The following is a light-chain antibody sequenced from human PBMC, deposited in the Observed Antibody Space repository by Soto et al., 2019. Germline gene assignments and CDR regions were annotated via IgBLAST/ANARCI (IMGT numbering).Light chain of an antibody. CDR3: QQSYSTTWT. Sequence: IQMTQSPSSLSASVGDRVTITCRASQCIRSDLGWYQQKPGRAPKLLIYAASTLQSGVPSRFSGSGSETDFTLTISSLQPEDFATYSCQQSYSTTWTFGQGTKVDIK. CDR1: QCIRSD. J-gene: IGKJ1*01. V-gene: IGKV1-39*01. CDR2: AAS.